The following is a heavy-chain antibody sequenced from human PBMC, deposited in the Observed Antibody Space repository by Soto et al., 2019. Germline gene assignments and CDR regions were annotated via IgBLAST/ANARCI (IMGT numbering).Heavy chain of an antibody. Sequence: QVQLVQSGAEVKRPGASVKVSCKASGYTFTTYYMHWVRQAPGQGLEWLGIINPHGGSTTYAQKFQGRVTMTRDTSTSTVYLELSSLRYEDTAVYYCARAGYCSGGTCFHGNCDYWGQGTLVTVSA. CDR1: GYTFTTYY. V-gene: IGHV1-46*01. J-gene: IGHJ4*02. D-gene: IGHD2-15*01. CDR3: ARAGYCSGGTCFHGNCDY. CDR2: INPHGGST.